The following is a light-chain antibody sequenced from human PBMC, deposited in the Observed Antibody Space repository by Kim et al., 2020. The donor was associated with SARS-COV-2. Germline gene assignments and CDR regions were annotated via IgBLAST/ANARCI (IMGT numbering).Light chain of an antibody. CDR1: QSVSSSY. CDR2: GAS. Sequence: LALSPGERATLSCRASQSVSSSYLAWYQQKPGQAPRLLIYGASSRATGIPDRFSGSGSGTDFTLTISRLEPEDFAVYFCQQYGSTFGQGTKVDIK. J-gene: IGKJ1*01. V-gene: IGKV3-20*01. CDR3: QQYGST.